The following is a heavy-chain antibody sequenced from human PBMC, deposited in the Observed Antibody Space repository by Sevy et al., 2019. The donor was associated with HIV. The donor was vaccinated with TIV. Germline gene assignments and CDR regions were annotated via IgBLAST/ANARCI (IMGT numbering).Heavy chain of an antibody. CDR3: AREVYSNYYFYAMDV. V-gene: IGHV3-21*01. D-gene: IGHD1-26*01. J-gene: IGHJ6*02. CDR1: GFIFSNYG. Sequence: GGSLRLSCAASGFIFSNYGMNWVRQAPGKGLEWVSSISSSGSYIYYGDSMKGRFTISRDNAKNSLFLQMNSLRAEDTAVYYCAREVYSNYYFYAMDVWGQGTTVTVSS. CDR2: ISSSGSYI.